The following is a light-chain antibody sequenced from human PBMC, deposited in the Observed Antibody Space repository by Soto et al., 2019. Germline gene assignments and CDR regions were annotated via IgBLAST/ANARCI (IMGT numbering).Light chain of an antibody. Sequence: QSVLTQRPSVSGAPGQRVTISCTGSSSNIGATYDVHWYQQFPGTAPKLLIYANTNRPSGVPDRFSGSKSGTSASLAITGLQAEDEADYYCQSYDSSLSGYVFGTGTKVTVL. CDR1: SSNIGATYD. J-gene: IGLJ1*01. CDR3: QSYDSSLSGYV. CDR2: ANT. V-gene: IGLV1-40*01.